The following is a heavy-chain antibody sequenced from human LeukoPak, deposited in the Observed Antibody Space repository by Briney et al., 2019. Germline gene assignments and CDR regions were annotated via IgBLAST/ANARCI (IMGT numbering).Heavy chain of an antibody. Sequence: GASVKVSCKTSGYTFTSYGISWVRQAPGQGLEWMGWISADNGKTNYAQKLQGRVTMTTDTSTNTGYMELRSLRSDDTTVYFCARGATGADPFGGQGTLVIVSS. CDR1: GYTFTSYG. V-gene: IGHV1-18*01. D-gene: IGHD2-15*01. CDR3: ARGATGADPF. J-gene: IGHJ1*01. CDR2: ISADNGKT.